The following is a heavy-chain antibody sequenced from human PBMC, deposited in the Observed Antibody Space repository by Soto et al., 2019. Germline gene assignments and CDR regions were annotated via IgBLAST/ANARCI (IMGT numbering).Heavy chain of an antibody. J-gene: IGHJ3*02. CDR2: IYPGDSDT. Sequence: XESLKVSWKCSGNNCAVYWVGLVRQMPGKGLEWMGMIYPGDSDTRYSPSFQGQVTISVDKSISTAYLQWSSLKASDTAMYYCARGWKVAGDAFDIWGQGTMVTV. V-gene: IGHV5-51*01. D-gene: IGHD1-1*01. CDR3: ARGWKVAGDAFDI. CDR1: GNNCAVYW.